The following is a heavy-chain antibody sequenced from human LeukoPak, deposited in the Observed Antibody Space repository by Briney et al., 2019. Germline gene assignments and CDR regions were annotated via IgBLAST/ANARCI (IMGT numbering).Heavy chain of an antibody. CDR1: GFPFSNAW. CDR3: TTFSYVFDY. D-gene: IGHD3-16*01. J-gene: IGHJ4*02. V-gene: IGHV3-15*01. CDR2: LKKKTDGGAT. Sequence: PGGSLRLPCAASGFPFSNAWMNCVRRAPGKGLESVARLKKKTDGGATDYAAPVKGRFTISRDDSRNLLYLQMDSLKTEDTAIYYCTTFSYVFDYWGQGTLVTVSS.